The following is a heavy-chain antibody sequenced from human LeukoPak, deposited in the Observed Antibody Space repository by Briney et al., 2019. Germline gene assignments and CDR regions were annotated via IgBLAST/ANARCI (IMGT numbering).Heavy chain of an antibody. Sequence: ASVKVSCKASGYTFTSYYMHWVRQAPGQGLEWMGWINPKSGDTNYAQKFQGRVTLTRDTSISTAYMDLSRLTSDDTAVYYCARDPAGYSNYVGIDYWGQGTLVTVSS. CDR1: GYTFTSYY. J-gene: IGHJ4*02. D-gene: IGHD4-11*01. V-gene: IGHV1-2*02. CDR2: INPKSGDT. CDR3: ARDPAGYSNYVGIDY.